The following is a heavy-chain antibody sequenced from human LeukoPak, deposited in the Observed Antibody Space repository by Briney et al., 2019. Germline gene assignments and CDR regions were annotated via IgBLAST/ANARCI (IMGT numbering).Heavy chain of an antibody. Sequence: GGSLRLSCAASGFTFSSYGMNWVRQAPGKGLEWVSAISGSGGSTYYADSVKGRFTISRDNSKNTLYLQMNSLRAEDTAVYYCAKRGPRPGRWSDAFNIWGQGTMVTVSS. CDR3: AKRGPRPGRWSDAFNI. J-gene: IGHJ3*02. V-gene: IGHV3-23*01. CDR2: ISGSGGST. CDR1: GFTFSSYG. D-gene: IGHD4-23*01.